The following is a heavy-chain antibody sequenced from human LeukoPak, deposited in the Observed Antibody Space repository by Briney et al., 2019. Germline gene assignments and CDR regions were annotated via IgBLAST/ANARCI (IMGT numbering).Heavy chain of an antibody. D-gene: IGHD6-19*01. V-gene: IGHV4-61*02. CDR3: AREQPSSGWYY. Sequence: PSETLSLTCTVSGGSIRSGSYYWSWIRQPAGKGLEWIGRIYTSGSTNYNPSLKSRVIISVDTSKNQFSLKLSSVTAADTAVYYCAREQPSSGWYYWGQGTLVTVSS. CDR2: IYTSGST. J-gene: IGHJ4*02. CDR1: GGSIRSGSYY.